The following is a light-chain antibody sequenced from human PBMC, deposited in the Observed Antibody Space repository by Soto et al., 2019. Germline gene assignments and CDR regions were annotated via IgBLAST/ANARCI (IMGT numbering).Light chain of an antibody. V-gene: IGKV1-39*01. CDR2: AAS. J-gene: IGKJ4*01. CDR1: QSISSY. Sequence: DIQMTQSPSSLSASVGDRVTITCRASQSISSYLNWYQQKPGKAPKLLIYAASSLQSGVPSRFSGSGSGTDFTLTISSLQPEDFQRSFRTPLTFGGGTKVEIK. CDR3: TPLT.